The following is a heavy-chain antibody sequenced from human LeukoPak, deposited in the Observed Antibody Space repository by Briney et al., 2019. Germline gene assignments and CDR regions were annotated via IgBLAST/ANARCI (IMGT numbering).Heavy chain of an antibody. Sequence: KPSETLSLTCTVSGGSISSYYWSWIRQPPGKGLEWIGYIYCSGSTNYNPSLKSRVTISVDTSKNQFSLKLSSVTAADTAVYYCARDLYSSGWYGERYFDYWGQGTLVTVSS. V-gene: IGHV4-59*01. CDR3: ARDLYSSGWYGERYFDY. D-gene: IGHD6-19*01. CDR1: GGSISSYY. J-gene: IGHJ4*02. CDR2: IYCSGST.